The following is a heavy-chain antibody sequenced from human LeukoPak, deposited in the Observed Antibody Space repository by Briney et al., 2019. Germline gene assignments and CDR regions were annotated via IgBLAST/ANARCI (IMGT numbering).Heavy chain of an antibody. CDR3: ARRILFWLGLGNFYY. J-gene: IGHJ4*02. CDR1: GYTFTVYY. D-gene: IGHD3-9*01. CDR2: INPNSGGT. Sequence: ASVNVSFTASGYTFTVYYMHWVRQAPGQGLEWMGWINPNSGGTNYAQKFQGRVTITRDTSISTAYMELSRVRSAGPAVYYRARRILFWLGLGNFYYWGQGTLVTVSS. V-gene: IGHV1-2*02.